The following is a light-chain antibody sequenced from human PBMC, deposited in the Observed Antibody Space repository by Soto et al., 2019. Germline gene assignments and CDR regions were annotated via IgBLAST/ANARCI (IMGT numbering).Light chain of an antibody. J-gene: IGKJ4*01. Sequence: EIVMTQSPVTLSLSPGERATLSCRASQSVTNSYLAWYQQKPGQSPRLLIFGASNRAAGIPARFSDSGSGTEFTLTISSLKAEDFAVYYCQQYSNWPLTFGGGTKVEIK. CDR2: GAS. CDR1: QSVTNSY. CDR3: QQYSNWPLT. V-gene: IGKV3-15*01.